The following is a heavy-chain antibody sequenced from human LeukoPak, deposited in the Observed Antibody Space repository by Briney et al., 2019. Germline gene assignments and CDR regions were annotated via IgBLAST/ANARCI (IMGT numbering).Heavy chain of an antibody. CDR1: GYTFTSYG. D-gene: IGHD5-18*01. CDR2: ISTYNGNT. J-gene: IGHJ4*02. CDR3: ARRGGQLWPLDY. V-gene: IGHV1-18*04. Sequence: ASVKVSFKTSGYTFTSYGISWVRQAPGQGLEWMGWISTYNGNTNYAQKLQGRVTMTTDTSTTTAYMELRSLRSDDSAVYYCARRGGQLWPLDYWGQGTLVTVSS.